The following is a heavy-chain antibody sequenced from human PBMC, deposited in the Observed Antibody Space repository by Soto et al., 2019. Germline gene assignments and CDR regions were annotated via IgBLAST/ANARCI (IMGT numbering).Heavy chain of an antibody. D-gene: IGHD6-19*01. CDR3: AHSVVAGLGYYFDY. V-gene: IGHV2-5*02. J-gene: IGHJ4*02. CDR1: GFSLSSTRVA. Sequence: QITLKESGPTLVKPTQTLTLTCTFSGFSLSSTRVAVGWIRQPPGKALEWLALIYWDDDKRYSPFLKSRLTITHDTSKNQVVLTMTNMDPVDTATYYCAHSVVAGLGYYFDYWGQGTLVTVSS. CDR2: IYWDDDK.